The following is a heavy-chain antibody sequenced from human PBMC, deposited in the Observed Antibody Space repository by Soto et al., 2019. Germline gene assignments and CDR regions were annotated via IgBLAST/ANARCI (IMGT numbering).Heavy chain of an antibody. J-gene: IGHJ4*02. D-gene: IGHD3-10*01. V-gene: IGHV4-59*01. CDR1: GGAINSYF. Sequence: QVQLQESGPGLVRPSETLSLTCTVSGGAINSYFWSWIRQSPGQGLEWIGHIYYSGSTSYSPSLKGCVSISVDTSKNQFSLEVHSVTAADTAVYYCERAGTNMVQFDYWGQGTLVTVSS. CDR3: ERAGTNMVQFDY. CDR2: IYYSGST.